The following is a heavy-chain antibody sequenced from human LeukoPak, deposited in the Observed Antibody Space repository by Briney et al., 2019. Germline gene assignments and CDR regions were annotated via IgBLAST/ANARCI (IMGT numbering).Heavy chain of an antibody. Sequence: ASVKVSCKASGYTFTGYYMHWVRQAPGQGLEWMGWINPNSGGTNYAQKFQGRVTMTRDTSISTAYMELSRLRSDDTAVYYCARVPSRPYYYYYGMDVWGQGTTVTVSS. D-gene: IGHD2-2*01. CDR1: GYTFTGYY. V-gene: IGHV1-2*02. CDR3: ARVPSRPYYYYYGMDV. J-gene: IGHJ6*02. CDR2: INPNSGGT.